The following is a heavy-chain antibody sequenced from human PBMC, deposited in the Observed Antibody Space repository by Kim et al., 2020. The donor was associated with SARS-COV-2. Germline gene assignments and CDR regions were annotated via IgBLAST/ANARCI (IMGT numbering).Heavy chain of an antibody. V-gene: IGHV4-38-2*02. CDR2: ISHTGNT. CDR3: ARMEISGWFNFDV. CDR1: GSSIGIGYY. Sequence: ETLSLTCTVSGSSIGIGYYWAWIRQPPGRGLEWIGSISHTGNTYSNPSLRGRISISVDTSKRQFSLNVTSVTAADTAVYSCARMEISGWFNFDVWGQGTMVTVSS. J-gene: IGHJ3*01. D-gene: IGHD6-13*01.